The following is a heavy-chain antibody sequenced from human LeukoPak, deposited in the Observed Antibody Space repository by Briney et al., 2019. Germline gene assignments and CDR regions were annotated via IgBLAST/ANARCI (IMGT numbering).Heavy chain of an antibody. CDR3: AKAWDIVVVPAAIDY. D-gene: IGHD2-2*02. CDR1: GFTFSSYG. CDR2: ISYDGSNK. J-gene: IGHJ4*02. V-gene: IGHV3-30*18. Sequence: PGRSLRLSCAASGFTFSSYGMHWVRQAPGKGLEWVAAISYDGSNKYYADSVKGRFTISRDNSKSTLYLQMNSLRAEDTAVYYCAKAWDIVVVPAAIDYWGQGTLVTVSP.